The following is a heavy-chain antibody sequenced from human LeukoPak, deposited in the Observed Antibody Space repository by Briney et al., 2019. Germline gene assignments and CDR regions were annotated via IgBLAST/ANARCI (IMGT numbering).Heavy chain of an antibody. CDR1: GGSISSGSYY. J-gene: IGHJ4*02. CDR2: IYTSGST. Sequence: SQTLSLTCTVSGGSISSGSYYWSWIRQPAGKGLEWIGRIYTSGSTNYNPSLKSRVTISVDTSKNQFSLKLSSVTAADTAVYYCARGVTVTTGIDYWGQGTLVTVSS. D-gene: IGHD4-17*01. CDR3: ARGVTVTTGIDY. V-gene: IGHV4-61*02.